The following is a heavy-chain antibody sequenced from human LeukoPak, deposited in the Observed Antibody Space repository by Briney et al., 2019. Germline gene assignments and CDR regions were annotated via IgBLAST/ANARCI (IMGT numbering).Heavy chain of an antibody. V-gene: IGHV1-18*01. CDR1: GYTFTGYG. D-gene: IGHD3-3*01. CDR3: ARDGGNYDFWSGLSAEYFQH. J-gene: IGHJ1*01. CDR2: ISAYNGNT. Sequence: ASVKVSCKASGYTFTGYGISWVRQAPGQGLEWMGWISAYNGNTNYAQKLQGRVTMTTDTSTSTAYMELRSLRSDDTAVYYCARDGGNYDFWSGLSAEYFQHWGQGTLVTVSS.